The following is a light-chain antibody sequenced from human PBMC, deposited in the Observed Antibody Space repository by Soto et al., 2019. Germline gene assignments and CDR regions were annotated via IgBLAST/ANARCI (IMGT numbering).Light chain of an antibody. V-gene: IGLV2-14*01. J-gene: IGLJ2*01. CDR2: EVS. CDR1: SSDVGGYNY. CDR3: SSYTSSSTLVV. Sequence: QSALTQPTSVSGSPGQSITISCTGTSSDVGGYNYVSRYQQHPGKAPKLMIYEVSKRPSGVSNRFYGSKSGNTASLTISGLQAEHEADYYCSSYTSSSTLVVFGGGTQLTVL.